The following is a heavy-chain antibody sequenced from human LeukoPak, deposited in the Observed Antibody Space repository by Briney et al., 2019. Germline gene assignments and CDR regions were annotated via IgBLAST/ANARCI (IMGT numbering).Heavy chain of an antibody. CDR2: IKSKTDGGTI. D-gene: IGHD3-22*01. CDR1: GFTFSNAW. CDR3: STDGGAGSSGYLAY. V-gene: IGHV3-15*01. J-gene: IGHJ4*02. Sequence: PGGSLRLSCAASGFTFSNAWMSWVRQAPGKGLEWVGRIKSKTDGGTIDYAAPVKGRFTISRDDSKNTLFLQMHSLKAEDTAVYYCSTDGGAGSSGYLAYWGQGTLVTVSS.